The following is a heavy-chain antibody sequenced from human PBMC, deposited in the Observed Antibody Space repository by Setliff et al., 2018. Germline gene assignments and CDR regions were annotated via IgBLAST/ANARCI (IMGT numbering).Heavy chain of an antibody. CDR2: MNPNSGNT. V-gene: IGHV1-8*01. CDR3: ARTTDLRYFVPDY. D-gene: IGHD3-9*01. Sequence: ASVKVSCKASGYTFTSYDINWVRQATGQGLEWMGCMNPNSGNTGYAQKFQGRVTMTRNTSISTAYMELSSLRSEDTAVYYCARTTDLRYFVPDYWGQGTLVTVSS. J-gene: IGHJ4*02. CDR1: GYTFTSYD.